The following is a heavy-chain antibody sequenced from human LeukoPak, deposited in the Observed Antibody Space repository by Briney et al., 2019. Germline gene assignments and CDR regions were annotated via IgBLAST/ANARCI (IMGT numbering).Heavy chain of an antibody. Sequence: GGSLRLSCAASGFTFSSFGMHWVRQAPGKGLEWVAFIRFDESNTYYADSVKGRFTICRDNAKNLLYLQMNSLRAEDTAVYYCARGPYPDYWGQGTLVTVSS. CDR2: IRFDESNT. V-gene: IGHV3-30*02. CDR3: ARGPYPDY. J-gene: IGHJ4*02. CDR1: GFTFSSFG.